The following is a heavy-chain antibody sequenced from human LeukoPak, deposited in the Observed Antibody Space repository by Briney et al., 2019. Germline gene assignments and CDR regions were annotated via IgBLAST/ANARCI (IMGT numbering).Heavy chain of an antibody. CDR1: GFTFSTYA. CDR3: ARQGSGFAPKYYYYMDV. V-gene: IGHV3-23*01. Sequence: GGSLRLSCAASGFTFSTYAMSWVRQPPGKGLEWVSGISGSGVSTYYADSVKGRFTISRDNSKNTLYLQINSLRADDTAEYYCARQGSGFAPKYYYYMDVWGKGTTVTVSS. D-gene: IGHD3-10*01. J-gene: IGHJ6*03. CDR2: ISGSGVST.